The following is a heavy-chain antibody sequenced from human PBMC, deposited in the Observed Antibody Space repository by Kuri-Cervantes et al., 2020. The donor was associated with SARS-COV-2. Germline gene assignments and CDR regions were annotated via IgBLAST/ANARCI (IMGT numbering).Heavy chain of an antibody. D-gene: IGHD3-3*01. V-gene: IGHV3-74*01. Sequence: GGSLRLSCAASGFTFSSYWMHWVRQAPGKGLVWVSRINSDGSSTSYADSVKGRFTISRDNAKNTLYLQMNSLRAEDTAVYYCASLSNLERLPPWGQGTLVTVSS. CDR1: GFTFSSYW. CDR2: INSDGSST. J-gene: IGHJ5*02. CDR3: ASLSNLERLPP.